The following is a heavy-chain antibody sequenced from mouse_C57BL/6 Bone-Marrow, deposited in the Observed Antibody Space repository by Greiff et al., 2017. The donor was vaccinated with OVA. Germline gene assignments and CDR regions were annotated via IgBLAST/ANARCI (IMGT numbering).Heavy chain of an antibody. J-gene: IGHJ2*01. V-gene: IGHV14-4*01. CDR2: IDPENGDT. CDR1: GFNIKDDY. D-gene: IGHD2-2*01. Sequence: VQLQQSGAELVRPGASVKLSRTASGFNIKDDYMHWVKQRPEQGLEWIGWIDPENGDTEYASQFQGQAPITTDTSSNTAYLQLSSLTSEDTAVYYCITDYSTMVTFDYWGQGTTLTVSS. CDR3: ITDYSTMVTFDY.